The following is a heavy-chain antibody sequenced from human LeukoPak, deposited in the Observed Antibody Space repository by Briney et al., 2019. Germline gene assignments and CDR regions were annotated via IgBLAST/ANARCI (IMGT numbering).Heavy chain of an antibody. Sequence: GGSLRLSCAASGFTFSSYSMNWVRQAPGKGLEWVSSISSSSSYIYYADSVKGRFTISRDNAKNSLYLQMNSLRAEDTAVYYCARELSAAAGCFDYWGQGTLVTVAS. V-gene: IGHV3-21*01. CDR2: ISSSSSYI. CDR3: ARELSAAAGCFDY. D-gene: IGHD6-13*01. J-gene: IGHJ4*02. CDR1: GFTFSSYS.